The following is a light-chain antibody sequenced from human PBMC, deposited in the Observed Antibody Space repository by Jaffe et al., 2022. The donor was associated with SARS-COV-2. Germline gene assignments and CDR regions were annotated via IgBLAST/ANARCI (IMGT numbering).Light chain of an antibody. CDR1: QSVSSN. CDR3: QQYNDWLTWT. J-gene: IGKJ1*01. V-gene: IGKV3-15*01. CDR2: GAS. Sequence: EVLMTQSPDTLSVSPGERATLSCRASQSVSSNLAWYQQRPGQAPRLLIYGASTRATGIPARFSGSGSGTEFTLTISSLQSEDIAVYYCQQYNDWLTWTFGQGTKVEIK.